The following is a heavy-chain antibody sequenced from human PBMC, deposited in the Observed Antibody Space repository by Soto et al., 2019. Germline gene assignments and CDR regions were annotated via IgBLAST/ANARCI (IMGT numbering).Heavy chain of an antibody. CDR1: GFIFSSYG. CDR2: ISYEGSHT. CDR3: AKEVHCGGGSCSWSEGFDY. D-gene: IGHD2-15*01. J-gene: IGHJ4*02. Sequence: ESGGGVVQPGRSLRLSCAASGFIFSSYGMHWVRQAPGKGLEWVAVISYEGSHTYYADSVKGRFTITRDNSMNTLYLQMNSLRPEDTAVYYCAKEVHCGGGSCSWSEGFDYWGQGTLLTVSS. V-gene: IGHV3-30*18.